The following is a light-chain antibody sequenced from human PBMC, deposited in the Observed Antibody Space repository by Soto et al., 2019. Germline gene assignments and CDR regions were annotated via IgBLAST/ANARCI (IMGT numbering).Light chain of an antibody. V-gene: IGLV1-40*01. CDR2: GNS. Sequence: SVLTQPPSVSGAPGQRVTISCTGSSSNIGAGYDVHWYQQLPGTAPKLLIYGNSNRPSGVPDRLSGSKSGTSASLAITGLQAEDEADYYGQSYDSSLRVFGTGTKLTVL. J-gene: IGLJ1*01. CDR1: SSNIGAGYD. CDR3: QSYDSSLRV.